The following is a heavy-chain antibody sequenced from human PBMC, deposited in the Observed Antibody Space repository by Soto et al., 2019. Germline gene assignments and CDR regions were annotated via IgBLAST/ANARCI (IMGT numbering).Heavy chain of an antibody. CDR1: GFTFSSYG. V-gene: IGHV3-33*01. Sequence: GGSLILSCAASGFTFSSYGMHWVLQAPGKGLEWVAVIWYDGSNKYYADSVKGRFTISRDNSKNTLYLQMNSLRAEDTAVYYCARDGLYSGYDFDYWGQGTLVTISS. CDR2: IWYDGSNK. J-gene: IGHJ4*02. CDR3: ARDGLYSGYDFDY. D-gene: IGHD5-12*01.